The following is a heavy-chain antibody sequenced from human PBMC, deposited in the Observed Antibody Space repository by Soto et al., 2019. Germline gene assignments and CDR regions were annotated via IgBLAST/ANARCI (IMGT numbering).Heavy chain of an antibody. Sequence: QVQLVQSGAEVKKPGASVKVSCKASGYTFTSYGISWVRQAPGQGLEWMGWISAYNGNTNYAQKLQGRVTMTTDTSTSTADMELRSLRSDDTAVYYCARGGYCSGGSCYSGYYYGMDVWGQGTTVTVSS. CDR3: ARGGYCSGGSCYSGYYYGMDV. V-gene: IGHV1-18*01. D-gene: IGHD2-15*01. J-gene: IGHJ6*02. CDR2: ISAYNGNT. CDR1: GYTFTSYG.